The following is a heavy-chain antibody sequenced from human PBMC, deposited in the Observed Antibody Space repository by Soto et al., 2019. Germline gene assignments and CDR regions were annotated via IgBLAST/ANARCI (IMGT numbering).Heavy chain of an antibody. V-gene: IGHV1-18*04. CDR2: ISAYNGNT. CDR3: ARYAAPYYDILTGYSTNWFDP. CDR1: GYTFTSYG. Sequence: GASLKVCCKASGYTFTSYGISWVRQAPGQGLEWMGWISAYNGNTNYAQKLQGRVTMTTDTSTSAAYMELRSLRSDDTAVYYCARYAAPYYDILTGYSTNWFDPWGQGTLVTVSS. J-gene: IGHJ5*02. D-gene: IGHD3-9*01.